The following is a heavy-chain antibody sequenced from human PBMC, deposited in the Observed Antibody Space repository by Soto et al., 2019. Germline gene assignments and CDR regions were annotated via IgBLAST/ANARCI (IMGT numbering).Heavy chain of an antibody. V-gene: IGHV3-30*18. Sequence: QVQLVESGGGVVQPGRSLRLSCAASGFTFSDYGMHWVRQAPGKGLEWVAVISYDGDNQYYVDSVKGRFTISRDNSKNTLYLHMNSLRAEDTAVYYCAKDLPLRIAMVRGVNGRGYDYWGQGTLVTVSS. J-gene: IGHJ4*02. CDR1: GFTFSDYG. CDR2: ISYDGDNQ. D-gene: IGHD3-10*01. CDR3: AKDLPLRIAMVRGVNGRGYDY.